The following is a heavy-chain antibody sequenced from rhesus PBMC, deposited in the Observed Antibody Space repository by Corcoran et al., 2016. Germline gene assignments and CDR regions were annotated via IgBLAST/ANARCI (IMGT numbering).Heavy chain of an antibody. CDR3: AIDRREYHSYGLDY. D-gene: IGHD2-15*01. Sequence: QVQVQESGPGLVTPSETLSLPCTVSGTSLNLSWWRWVRQPPGQGLEGIGEIPGNGGNTNDNPSRKRIVTFSREASKNQVFLKITPVTGADTAVYFCAIDRREYHSYGLDYLGQGVVVPFSS. J-gene: IGHJ6*01. CDR2: IPGNGGNT. V-gene: IGHV4-80*01. CDR1: GTSLNLSW.